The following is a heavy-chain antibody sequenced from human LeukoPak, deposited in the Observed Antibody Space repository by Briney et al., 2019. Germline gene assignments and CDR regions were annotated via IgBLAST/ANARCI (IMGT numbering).Heavy chain of an antibody. V-gene: IGHV4-34*01. CDR2: IDHSGRT. CDR1: GGSFSGYY. Sequence: KTSEILSLTCAVYGGSFSGYYWSWIRQPPGKGLEWIAEIDHSGRTNFNRSLKSRVTISVDTSKNHFSLKLSSVTAADTAVYYCARKGLTKPLSVAVDFDSWAQGTLVTVSS. D-gene: IGHD6-19*01. CDR3: ARKGLTKPLSVAVDFDS. J-gene: IGHJ4*02.